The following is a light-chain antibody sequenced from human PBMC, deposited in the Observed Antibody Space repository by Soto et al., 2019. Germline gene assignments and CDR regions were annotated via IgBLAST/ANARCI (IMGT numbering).Light chain of an antibody. V-gene: IGKV3D-20*02. Sequence: EIVLTQSPGTLSLSPGERATLSCRTSQSVSSSYLAWYQQKPGQAPRLLLYGASSRATGIPDRFSGSGSGTDFTLTISRLEPEDFAVYYCQQRSNWPPWTFGQGTKVDI. CDR2: GAS. CDR1: QSVSSSY. J-gene: IGKJ1*01. CDR3: QQRSNWPPWT.